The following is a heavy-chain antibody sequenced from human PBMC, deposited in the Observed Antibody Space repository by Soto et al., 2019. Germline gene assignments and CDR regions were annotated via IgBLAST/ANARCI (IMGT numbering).Heavy chain of an antibody. D-gene: IGHD6-19*01. CDR2: ISNSGGTI. CDR1: GFTFSHYY. CDR3: ARGIAVAGTFWFDS. Sequence: VQLVESGGGLVKPGGSLRLSCAASGFTFSHYYMSWIRQAPGKGLEWVSYISNSGGTIYYADSVKGRLTISRDNARNSLSLQMNSLRAEDTAVYYCARGIAVAGTFWFDSWGQGTLVTVSS. J-gene: IGHJ5*01. V-gene: IGHV3-11*01.